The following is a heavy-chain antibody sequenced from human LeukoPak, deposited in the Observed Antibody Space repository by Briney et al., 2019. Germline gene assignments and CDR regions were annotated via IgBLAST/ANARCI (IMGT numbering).Heavy chain of an antibody. CDR2: IKQDGSEK. CDR1: GFTFSSYW. CDR3: ARGAYMVRGIIITDFDY. Sequence: GTSLRLSCAASGFTFSSYWMSWVRQAPGKGLEWVANIKQDGSEKYYVDSVKGRFTISRDNAKKSLFLQMDSLRAEDTALYYCARGAYMVRGIIITDFDYWGQGTLVTVSS. D-gene: IGHD3-10*01. V-gene: IGHV3-7*01. J-gene: IGHJ4*02.